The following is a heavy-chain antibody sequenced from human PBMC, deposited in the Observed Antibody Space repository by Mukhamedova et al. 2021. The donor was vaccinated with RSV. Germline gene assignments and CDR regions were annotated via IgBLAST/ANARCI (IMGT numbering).Heavy chain of an antibody. CDR3: ARDYGEAGDGYHYVSAFDI. V-gene: IGHV4-61*02. Sequence: SWSWIRQPAGKGLEWIGRIYTSGSTNYNPSLKSRVTISVDSSKNQFSLKLTSVTAADTAVYYCARDYGEAGDGYHYVSAFDIWG. D-gene: IGHD5-24*01. CDR2: IYTSGST. J-gene: IGHJ3*02. CDR1: S.